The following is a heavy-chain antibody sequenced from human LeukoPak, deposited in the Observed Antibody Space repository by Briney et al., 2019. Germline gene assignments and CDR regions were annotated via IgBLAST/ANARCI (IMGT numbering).Heavy chain of an antibody. CDR3: ANDRLRFVLGPNWFDP. V-gene: IGHV3-23*01. D-gene: IGHD3-16*01. Sequence: GGSLRLSCAASGFTFSSYAMSWVRQAPGKGLELVSAISGSGGSTYYADSVKGRFTISRYNSKNTLYLQMNSLRAEDTAVYYCANDRLRFVLGPNWFDPWGQGTLVTVSS. CDR2: ISGSGGST. CDR1: GFTFSSYA. J-gene: IGHJ5*02.